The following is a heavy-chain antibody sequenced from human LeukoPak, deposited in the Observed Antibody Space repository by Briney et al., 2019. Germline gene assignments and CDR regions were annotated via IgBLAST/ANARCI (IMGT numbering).Heavy chain of an antibody. D-gene: IGHD1-26*01. V-gene: IGHV1-2*02. Sequence: GASVKVSCKASGYTFTGYYMHWVRQAPGQGLEWMGWINPNSGGTNYAQKFQGRVTITADKSTSTAYMELSSLRSEDTAVYYCARDEIALIVGDTPGAFDIWGQGTMVTVSS. CDR3: ARDEIALIVGDTPGAFDI. CDR1: GYTFTGYY. J-gene: IGHJ3*02. CDR2: INPNSGGT.